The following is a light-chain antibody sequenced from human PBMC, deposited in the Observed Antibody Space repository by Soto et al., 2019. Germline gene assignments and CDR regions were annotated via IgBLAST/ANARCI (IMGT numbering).Light chain of an antibody. CDR1: RSDVGGYNY. Sequence: QSVLTQPPSASGSPGQSVTISCTGTRSDVGGYNYVSWYQHDPGKAPKLIIYEVTKRPSGVPDRFSGSKSGNTASLTVSGLQAEDEADYYCNSYAGSNNLVFGGGTKLTVL. CDR2: EVT. CDR3: NSYAGSNNLV. V-gene: IGLV2-8*01. J-gene: IGLJ2*01.